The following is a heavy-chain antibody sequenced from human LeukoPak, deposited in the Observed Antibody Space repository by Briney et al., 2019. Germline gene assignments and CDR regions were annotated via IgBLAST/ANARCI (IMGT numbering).Heavy chain of an antibody. V-gene: IGHV3-53*01. D-gene: IGHD3-16*01. Sequence: GGSLRLSCAASGFTVNNNFMNWVRQAPGKGLEWVSLIYSGGSTYYADSVKGRFTISRDNSKNTLYLQMNSLRVEDTAVYYCARDLAPEYWGQGTLVTVSS. CDR1: GFTVNNNF. CDR3: ARDLAPEY. CDR2: IYSGGST. J-gene: IGHJ4*02.